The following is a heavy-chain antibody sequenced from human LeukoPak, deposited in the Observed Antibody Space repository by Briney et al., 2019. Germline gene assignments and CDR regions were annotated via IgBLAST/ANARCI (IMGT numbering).Heavy chain of an antibody. J-gene: IGHJ6*03. D-gene: IGHD6-6*01. CDR3: VRAERQLVGYYYYYYMDV. V-gene: IGHV3-74*01. Sequence: SGGSLRLSCAASGFTFSSYWMHWVRQAPGKGLVWVSGLSTDGSYTTYADSVKGRFTISRDIAKKTLYLQMNSLRTEDTAVYYCVRAERQLVGYYYYYYMDVWGEGTTVTVSS. CDR2: LSTDGSYT. CDR1: GFTFSSYW.